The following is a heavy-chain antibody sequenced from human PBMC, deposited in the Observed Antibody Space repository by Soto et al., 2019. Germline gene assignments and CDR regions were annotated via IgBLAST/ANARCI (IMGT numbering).Heavy chain of an antibody. CDR1: GFTFSSYS. Sequence: PGGSLRLSCAASGFTFSSYSMSWVRQAPGKGLEWVSAISGSGGSTYYADSVKGRFTIYCDNSKNTLYLAMNSLRAEDTAVYYSAKGRSRSYWGQGTLVTVSS. D-gene: IGHD6-25*01. J-gene: IGHJ4*02. V-gene: IGHV3-23*01. CDR3: AKGRSRSY. CDR2: ISGSGGST.